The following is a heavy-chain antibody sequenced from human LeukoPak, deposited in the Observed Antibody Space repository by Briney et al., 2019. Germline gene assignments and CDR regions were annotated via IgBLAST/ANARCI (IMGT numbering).Heavy chain of an antibody. CDR1: GFTFSSYA. J-gene: IGHJ6*02. D-gene: IGHD2-2*02. Sequence: GGSLRLSCAASGFTFSSYAMSWVRQAPGKGLEWVSAISGSGGSTYYADSVKGRFTISRDNSKNTLYLQMNSLRAEDPDVYYCAKSRSNCSSTSCYTLPYYYYGMDVWGQGTTVTVSS. V-gene: IGHV3-23*01. CDR2: ISGSGGST. CDR3: AKSRSNCSSTSCYTLPYYYYGMDV.